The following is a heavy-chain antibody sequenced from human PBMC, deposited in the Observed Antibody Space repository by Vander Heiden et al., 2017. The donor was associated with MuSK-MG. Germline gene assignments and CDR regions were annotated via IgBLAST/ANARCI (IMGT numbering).Heavy chain of an antibody. CDR2: ISAYNGNT. V-gene: IGHV1-18*01. CDR3: ARAPLFASGYYYYYGMDV. CDR1: GYTFTSHG. J-gene: IGHJ6*02. Sequence: QVQLVQSGAAVQKPGASVKVSCKASGYTFTSHGISWVRQAPGQGLEWMGWISAYNGNTNYAQKLQGRVTMTTDTSTSTAYMELRSLRSDDTAVYYCARAPLFASGYYYYYGMDVWGQGTTVTVSS. D-gene: IGHD3-3*01.